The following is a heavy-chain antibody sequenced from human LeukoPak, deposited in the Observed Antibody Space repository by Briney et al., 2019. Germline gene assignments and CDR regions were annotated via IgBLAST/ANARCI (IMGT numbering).Heavy chain of an antibody. V-gene: IGHV4-4*07. CDR2: VYFSGSP. J-gene: IGHJ4*02. CDR3: ARVGAYSGYGNYFDY. Sequence: SETLSLTCTVSGASISTYYWSWIRQPAGKALECIGRVYFSGSPSYNPSLKSRVTISVDTSKNQFSLRLNSVTAADTAVYYCARVGAYSGYGNYFDYWGQGTLVTVSS. CDR1: GASISTYY. D-gene: IGHD5-12*01.